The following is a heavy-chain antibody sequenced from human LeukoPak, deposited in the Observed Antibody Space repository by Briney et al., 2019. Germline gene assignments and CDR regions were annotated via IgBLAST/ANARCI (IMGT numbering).Heavy chain of an antibody. CDR1: GGSLSSYY. CDR3: ARDGPAYTSRWYDYYYGLDV. J-gene: IGHJ6*02. CDR2: IYHSGST. V-gene: IGHV4-59*01. D-gene: IGHD2-2*01. Sequence: SETLSLTCTVSGGSLSSYYWSWLRQPPGKGLEWIGHIYHSGSTNYNPSLKSRVSISVDTSKNQFSLKLTSVTSADTAVYYCARDGPAYTSRWYDYYYGLDVWGQGTTVTVSS.